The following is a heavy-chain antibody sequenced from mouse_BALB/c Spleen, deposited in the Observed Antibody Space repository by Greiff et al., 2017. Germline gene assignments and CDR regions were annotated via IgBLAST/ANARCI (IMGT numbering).Heavy chain of an antibody. CDR2: INPSNGGT. D-gene: IGHD1-2*01. CDR3: ARTSFTTATSGFDY. J-gene: IGHJ2*01. CDR1: GYTFTSYY. V-gene: IGHV1S81*02. Sequence: QVQLQQSGAELVKPGASVKLSCKASGYTFTSYYMYWVKQRPGQGLEWIGEINPSNGGTNFNEKFKSKATLTVDKSSSTAYMQLSSLTSEDSAVYYCARTSFTTATSGFDYWGQGTTLTVSS.